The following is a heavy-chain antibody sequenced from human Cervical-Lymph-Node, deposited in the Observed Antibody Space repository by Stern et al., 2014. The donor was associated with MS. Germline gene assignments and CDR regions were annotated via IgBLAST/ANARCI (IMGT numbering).Heavy chain of an antibody. CDR3: GGRGIRLIAD. J-gene: IGHJ4*02. V-gene: IGHV4-30-4*01. Sequence: QVQLQESGPGLVKPSQTLSLTCTVSGVSISSGTFCWTWIRQPPGKGLEWIGHTHCSGSTSYNPSLKSRVTISIGTSKHQISLHLTSVTAADTAVYYGGGRGIRLIADWGQGALVTVSS. CDR2: THCSGST. CDR1: GVSISSGTFC. D-gene: IGHD2-15*01.